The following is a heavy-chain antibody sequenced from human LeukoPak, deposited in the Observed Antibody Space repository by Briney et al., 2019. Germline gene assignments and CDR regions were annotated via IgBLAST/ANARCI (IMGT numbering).Heavy chain of an antibody. CDR2: IYDSGST. CDR3: ARLGGPAAVDY. J-gene: IGHJ4*02. Sequence: SETLSLTCTVSGASISSYYWSWIRQPPGKGLEWIGCIYDSGSTYYNPSLKSRVTISGDTSKNQFSLKLTSVAAADTAVYYCARLGGPAAVDYWGQGTLVTVSS. D-gene: IGHD2-2*01. V-gene: IGHV4-59*01. CDR1: GASISSYY.